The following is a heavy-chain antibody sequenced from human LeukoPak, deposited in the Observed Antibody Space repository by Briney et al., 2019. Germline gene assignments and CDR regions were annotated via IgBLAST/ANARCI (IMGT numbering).Heavy chain of an antibody. V-gene: IGHV3-30*18. CDR1: GFTFSSYG. CDR3: AKTRSGIQLGALGY. J-gene: IGHJ4*02. D-gene: IGHD7-27*01. Sequence: GRSLRLSCAASGFTFSSYGMHWVRQAPGKGLEWVAVISYDGSNKYYADSVKGRFTISRDNSKNTLYLQMNSLRAEDTAVYYCAKTRSGIQLGALGYWGQGTLVTVSS. CDR2: ISYDGSNK.